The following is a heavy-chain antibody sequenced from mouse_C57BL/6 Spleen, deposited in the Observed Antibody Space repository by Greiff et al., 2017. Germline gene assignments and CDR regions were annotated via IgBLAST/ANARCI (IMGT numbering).Heavy chain of an antibody. Sequence: EVQLVESGGGLVKPGGSLKLSCAASGFTFSSYAMSWVRQTPDKRLEWVATISDGGSYTYYPDNVKGRFTISRDNAKNNLYLQMSHLKSEDTAMYYCASFDGYYFYWGQGTTLTVSS. CDR2: ISDGGSYT. CDR1: GFTFSSYA. D-gene: IGHD2-3*01. CDR3: ASFDGYYFY. V-gene: IGHV5-4*01. J-gene: IGHJ2*01.